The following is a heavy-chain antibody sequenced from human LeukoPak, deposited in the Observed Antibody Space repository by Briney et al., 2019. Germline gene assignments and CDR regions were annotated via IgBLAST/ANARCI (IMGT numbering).Heavy chain of an antibody. D-gene: IGHD4-17*01. J-gene: IGHJ6*03. CDR3: AKISYGDYAYYYYYYYMDV. Sequence: SETLSLTCTVSGGSISSYYWSWIRQPPGKGLEWIGYIYYSGSTNYNPSLKSRVTISVDTSKNQFSLKLSSVTAADTAVYYCAKISYGDYAYYYYYYYMDVWGKGTTVTVSS. V-gene: IGHV4-59*01. CDR1: GGSISSYY. CDR2: IYYSGST.